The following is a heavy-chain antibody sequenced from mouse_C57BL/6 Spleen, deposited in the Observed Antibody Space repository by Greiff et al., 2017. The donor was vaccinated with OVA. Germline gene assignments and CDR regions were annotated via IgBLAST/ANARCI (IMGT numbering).Heavy chain of an antibody. CDR3: ARLVTLDY. CDR1: GYAFSSSW. Sequence: QVQLQQSGPELVKPGASVKISCKASGYAFSSSWMNWVKQRPGKGLEWIGRISPGDGDTNYNGKFKGKATLTADKSSSTAYMQLSSLTSEDAAVYFCARLVTLDYWGQGTTLTVSS. V-gene: IGHV1-82*01. J-gene: IGHJ2*01. D-gene: IGHD2-5*01. CDR2: ISPGDGDT.